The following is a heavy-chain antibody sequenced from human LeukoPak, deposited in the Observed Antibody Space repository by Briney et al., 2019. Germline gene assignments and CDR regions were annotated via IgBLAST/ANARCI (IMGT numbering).Heavy chain of an antibody. V-gene: IGHV3-7*01. CDR1: GFTFSSYA. Sequence: GGSLRLSCAASGFTFSSYAMSWVRQAPGKGLEWVANIKQDGSEIYYVDSVKGRFTISRDNAKNSLYLQMNSLRAEDTAVYYCARQLAMYWGQGTLVSVSS. CDR3: ARQLAMY. J-gene: IGHJ4*02. CDR2: IKQDGSEI. D-gene: IGHD6-13*01.